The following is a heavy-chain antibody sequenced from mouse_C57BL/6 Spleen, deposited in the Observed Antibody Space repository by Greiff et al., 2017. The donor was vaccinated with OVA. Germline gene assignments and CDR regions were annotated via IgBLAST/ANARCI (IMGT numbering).Heavy chain of an antibody. J-gene: IGHJ2*01. CDR3: ARGGYGSSTCDY. V-gene: IGHV1-26*01. CDR1: GYTFTDYY. Sequence: EVQLQQSGPELVKPGASVKISCKASGYTFTDYYMNWVKQSHGKSLEWIGDINPNNGGTSYNQKFKGKATLTVDKSSSTAYMELRSLTSEDSAVYYCARGGYGSSTCDYWGQGTTLTVSS. D-gene: IGHD1-1*01. CDR2: INPNNGGT.